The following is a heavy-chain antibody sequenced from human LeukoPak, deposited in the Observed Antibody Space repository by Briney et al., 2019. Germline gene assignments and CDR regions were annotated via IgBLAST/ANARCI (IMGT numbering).Heavy chain of an antibody. Sequence: SETLSLTCTVSGGSISSSSYYWGWIRQPPGKGLEWIGSIYHSGSTYYNPSLKSRVTISVDTSKNQFSLKLSSVTAADTAVYYCARASHDYGDYSHFDYWGQGTLVTVSS. V-gene: IGHV4-39*07. D-gene: IGHD4-17*01. CDR1: GGSISSSSYY. CDR3: ARASHDYGDYSHFDY. CDR2: IYHSGST. J-gene: IGHJ4*02.